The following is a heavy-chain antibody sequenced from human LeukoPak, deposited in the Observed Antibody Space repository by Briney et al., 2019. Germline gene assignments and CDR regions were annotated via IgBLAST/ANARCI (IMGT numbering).Heavy chain of an antibody. D-gene: IGHD2-2*01. CDR2: IHQSGNT. Sequence: PSETLSLTCSVSGSSISSGYYWGWIRQPPGKGLEWIGSIHQSGNTYFNPSLRSRVTVSVDTSKNQFSLKLSSVTAADTAVYYCARDPPCSSTSCYRRYYYYMDVWGKGTTVTVSS. V-gene: IGHV4-38-2*02. CDR1: GSSISSGYY. J-gene: IGHJ6*03. CDR3: ARDPPCSSTSCYRRYYYYMDV.